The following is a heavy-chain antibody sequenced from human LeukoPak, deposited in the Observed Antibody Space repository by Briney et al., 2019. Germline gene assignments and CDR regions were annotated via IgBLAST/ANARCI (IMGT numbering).Heavy chain of an antibody. J-gene: IGHJ4*02. Sequence: GGSLRLSCAAPGLIVSRNYMTWVRQAPGKGLERLSVIYSDGSTHYADSVKDRFIISRDNSKNTLYLQMNTLRAEDTAVYYCARVTPPTDWGQGTLVTVSS. CDR3: ARVTPPTD. CDR2: IYSDGST. V-gene: IGHV3-66*01. CDR1: GLIVSRNY. D-gene: IGHD1-14*01.